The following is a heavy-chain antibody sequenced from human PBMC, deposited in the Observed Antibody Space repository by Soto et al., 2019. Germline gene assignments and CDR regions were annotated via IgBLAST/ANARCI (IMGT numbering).Heavy chain of an antibody. V-gene: IGHV4-59*12. CDR1: GGSTSSYY. Sequence: SETLSLTCSVSGGSTSSYYWSWLRQPPGKGLEWIGYIYYSGSTDYSPSLKSRVTMSIDTSQNQVSLKLTSVTAADTAVYYCARGYLDMSDYTTSWFVPWGQATLVTGST. D-gene: IGHD2-2*03. CDR2: IYYSGST. J-gene: IGHJ5*02. CDR3: ARGYLDMSDYTTSWFVP.